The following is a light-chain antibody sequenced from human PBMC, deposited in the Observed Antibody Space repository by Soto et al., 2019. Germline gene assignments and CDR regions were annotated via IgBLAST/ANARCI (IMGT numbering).Light chain of an antibody. CDR1: SSDIGGYDY. J-gene: IGLJ3*02. CDR3: SSYAGSNNLV. V-gene: IGLV2-8*01. Sequence: QSVLTQPPSASGSPGQSVTISCTGTSSDIGGYDYVSWYQQHPGKAPKLIIYEVNKRPSGVPDRFSGSKFGNTASLTVSGLQAEDEADYYCSSYAGSNNLVFAGGTKLTVL. CDR2: EVN.